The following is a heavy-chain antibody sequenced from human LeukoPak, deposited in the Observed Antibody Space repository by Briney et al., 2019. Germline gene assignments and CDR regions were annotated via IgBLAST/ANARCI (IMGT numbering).Heavy chain of an antibody. D-gene: IGHD5-24*01. CDR3: ARGAGYNYPYYFDY. Sequence: GGSPRLSCAASGFTFSNYAMHWVRQAPGKGLEWVTAISYDGSNKYYADSVKGRFTISRDNSKNTLYLQMNSLRAEDTAVYYCARGAGYNYPYYFDYWGQGTLVTVSS. CDR2: ISYDGSNK. CDR1: GFTFSNYA. J-gene: IGHJ4*02. V-gene: IGHV3-30-3*01.